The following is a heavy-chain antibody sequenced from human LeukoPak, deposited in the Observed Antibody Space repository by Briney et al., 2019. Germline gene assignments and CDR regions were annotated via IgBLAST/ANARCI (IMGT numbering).Heavy chain of an antibody. CDR2: INAGTGNT. CDR1: GYTFTTYA. D-gene: IGHD3-9*01. J-gene: IGHJ6*02. Sequence: ASVKVSCKASGYTFTTYAIHWVRQASGQSLEWMGWINAGTGNTKYSQKFQGRVTIARDTSASTTYMELSSLRSEDTAVYFCAREHDILTACCMDVWGQGTTVTVSS. V-gene: IGHV1-3*01. CDR3: AREHDILTACCMDV.